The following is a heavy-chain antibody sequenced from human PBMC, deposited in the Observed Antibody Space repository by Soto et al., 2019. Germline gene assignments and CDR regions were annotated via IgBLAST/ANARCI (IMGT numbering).Heavy chain of an antibody. J-gene: IGHJ6*03. CDR1: GGTFSSYT. D-gene: IGHD3-10*01. Sequence: QVQLVQSGAEVKKPGSSVKVSCKASGGTFSSYTISWVRQAPGQGLEWMGRIIPILGIANYAQKLQGRVTITADKSTSTAYRELSSLRSEDTAVYYCARDMITMVRGEDYFSYMDVWVKGTTVTVSS. V-gene: IGHV1-69*08. CDR3: ARDMITMVRGEDYFSYMDV. CDR2: IIPILGIA.